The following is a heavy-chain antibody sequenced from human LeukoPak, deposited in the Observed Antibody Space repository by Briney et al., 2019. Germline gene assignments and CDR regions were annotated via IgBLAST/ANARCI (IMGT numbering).Heavy chain of an antibody. CDR2: VSWDGGST. J-gene: IGHJ4*02. CDR1: GFTFDDYT. Sequence: GGPLRLSCAASGFTFDDYTMHWVRQAPGKGLEWVSLVSWDGGSTYYADSVKGRFIISRDNAKNSLYLQMNSLRAEDTAVYYCAKGPTGTNMDYFDYWGQGTLVTVSS. CDR3: AKGPTGTNMDYFDY. D-gene: IGHD1-7*01. V-gene: IGHV3-43*01.